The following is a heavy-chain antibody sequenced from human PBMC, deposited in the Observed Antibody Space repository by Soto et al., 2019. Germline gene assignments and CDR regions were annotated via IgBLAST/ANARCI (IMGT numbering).Heavy chain of an antibody. D-gene: IGHD3-16*01. Sequence: GGSLRLSCAASGFPFSDYWMHWVRQTPGKGLVWVSRINPAGTITNYADSVECRFTISRDNADSALFLQMNSLSAEDTAIYYCTSDTFGLRDTWGQGALVTVTS. CDR2: INPAGTIT. V-gene: IGHV3-74*01. CDR3: TSDTFGLRDT. J-gene: IGHJ5*02. CDR1: GFPFSDYW.